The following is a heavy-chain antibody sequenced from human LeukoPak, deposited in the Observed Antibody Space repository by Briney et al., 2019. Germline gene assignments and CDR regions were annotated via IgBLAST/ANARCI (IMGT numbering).Heavy chain of an antibody. CDR2: IYTDGTT. CDR3: ARGIPAAGTFDS. CDR1: GFIVNSHY. Sequence: GGSLRLSCRASGFIVNSHYMSSVRQAPGKGLEWVSIIYTDGTTYYADSVKGRFTVSRDNPKNTLYLQMNSLRVEDTAMYCCARGIPAAGTFDSWGQGTQVTVSS. D-gene: IGHD6-13*01. V-gene: IGHV3-66*01. J-gene: IGHJ4*02.